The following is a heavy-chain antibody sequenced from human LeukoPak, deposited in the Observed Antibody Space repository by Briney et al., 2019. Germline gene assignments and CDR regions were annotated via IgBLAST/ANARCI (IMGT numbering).Heavy chain of an antibody. Sequence: SETLSLTCTVSGGSISSSSYYWGWIRQPPGKGLEWIGSIYYSGSTYYNPSLKSRVTISVDTSKNQFPLKLSSVTAADTAVYYCARDYGGGGYFDYWGQGNLVTVSS. CDR3: ARDYGGGGYFDY. CDR1: GGSISSSSYY. V-gene: IGHV4-39*02. J-gene: IGHJ4*02. D-gene: IGHD4-23*01. CDR2: IYYSGST.